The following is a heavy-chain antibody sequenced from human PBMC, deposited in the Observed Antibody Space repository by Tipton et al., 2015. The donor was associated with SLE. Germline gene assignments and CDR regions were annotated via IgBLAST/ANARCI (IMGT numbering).Heavy chain of an antibody. CDR3: ARFRYYDLLYYYMDV. V-gene: IGHV4-39*07. J-gene: IGHJ6*03. CDR2: IYYSGST. D-gene: IGHD3-3*01. Sequence: TLSLTCTVSGGSISSSSYYWGWIRQPPGKGLEWIGSIYYSGSTYYNPSLKSRVTISVDTSKNQFSLKLSSVTAADTAVYYCARFRYYDLLYYYMDVWGKGTTVTVSS. CDR1: GGSISSSSYY.